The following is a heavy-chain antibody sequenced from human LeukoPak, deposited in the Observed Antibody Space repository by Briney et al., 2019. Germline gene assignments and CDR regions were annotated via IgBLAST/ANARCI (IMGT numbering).Heavy chain of an antibody. CDR2: INRDGSST. V-gene: IGHV3-74*01. J-gene: IGHJ6*04. CDR3: VATYLYAMDV. Sequence: PGGSLRLSCVASGFTFSNFWMHWVRQVPGKGLVWISRINRDGSSTSYVDSVKGRVTISRDNAKNSLYLQMNSPRAEDTAVYYCVATYLYAMDVWGKGTTVTVSS. CDR1: GFTFSNFW. D-gene: IGHD2-2*02.